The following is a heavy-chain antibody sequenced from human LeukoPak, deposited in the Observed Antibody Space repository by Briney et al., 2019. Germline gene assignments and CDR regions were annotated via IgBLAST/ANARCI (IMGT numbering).Heavy chain of an antibody. CDR3: AKHIPLWPTAWFDP. V-gene: IGHV4-59*08. CDR1: GASIRSYY. CDR2: FYSSGSP. Sequence: SETLSLTCTVSGASIRSYYWSWIRQPPGKGLEWIGYFYSSGSPNYNPSLKSRVTISVDTSKNQFSLKLSSVTAADTAVYYCAKHIPLWPTAWFDPWGQGTLVPVPS. J-gene: IGHJ5*02. D-gene: IGHD5-18*01.